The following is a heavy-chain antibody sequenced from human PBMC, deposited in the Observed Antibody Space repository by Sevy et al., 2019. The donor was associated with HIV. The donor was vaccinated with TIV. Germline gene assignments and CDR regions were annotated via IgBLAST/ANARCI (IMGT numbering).Heavy chain of an antibody. CDR2: INPNGGGT. D-gene: IGHD2-15*01. Sequence: ASVKVSCKASGYTFTGYYMHWVRQAPGQGLEWMGRINPNGGGTNYAQKFQGRVTMTRDTSISTAYMELSRLRSDDTAVYYCAREERYCSGGSCYSHWFDPWGQGTLVTVSS. CDR3: AREERYCSGGSCYSHWFDP. CDR1: GYTFTGYY. J-gene: IGHJ5*02. V-gene: IGHV1-2*06.